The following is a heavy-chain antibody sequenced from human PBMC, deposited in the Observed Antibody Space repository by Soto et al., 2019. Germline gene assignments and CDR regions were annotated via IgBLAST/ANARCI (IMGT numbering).Heavy chain of an antibody. CDR2: IKEDGSEK. Sequence: GVSLRLSSAASGFTFSSYWMSWVRQAPGKGLEWVANIKEDGSEKYYVDSVKGRFTISRDHAENSLYLQMNSLRDEDTAVYYCARADYYGSGGDYWGQGT. J-gene: IGHJ4*02. CDR3: ARADYYGSGGDY. V-gene: IGHV3-7*01. CDR1: GFTFSSYW. D-gene: IGHD3-10*01.